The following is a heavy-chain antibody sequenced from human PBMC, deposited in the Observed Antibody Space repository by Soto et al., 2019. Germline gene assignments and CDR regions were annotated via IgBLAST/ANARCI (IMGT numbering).Heavy chain of an antibody. Sequence: ASVKVSCKASGYTFTSYDINWVRQATGQGLEWMGWMNPNSGNTGYAQKFQGRVTMTRNTSISTAYMELSSLRSEDTAVYYCARSAIVAVPAAMSGHYYYYYMDVWGKGTTVTVSS. CDR3: ARSAIVAVPAAMSGHYYYYYMDV. J-gene: IGHJ6*03. V-gene: IGHV1-8*01. CDR2: MNPNSGNT. D-gene: IGHD2-2*01. CDR1: GYTFTSYD.